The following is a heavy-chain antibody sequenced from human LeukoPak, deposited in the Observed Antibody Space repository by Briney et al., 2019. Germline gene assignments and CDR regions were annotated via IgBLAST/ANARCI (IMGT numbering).Heavy chain of an antibody. Sequence: SETLSLNCTVSGGSISRNSDYWGWIRQPPGKGLEWIGSIYYGGSTYYNPSLKSRVTISVDTSKNQFSLKLSSVTAADTAVYYCARGVGSWYSPYYFDYWGQGTLVTVSS. V-gene: IGHV4-39*07. J-gene: IGHJ4*02. CDR2: IYYGGST. CDR1: GGSISRNSDY. D-gene: IGHD6-13*01. CDR3: ARGVGSWYSPYYFDY.